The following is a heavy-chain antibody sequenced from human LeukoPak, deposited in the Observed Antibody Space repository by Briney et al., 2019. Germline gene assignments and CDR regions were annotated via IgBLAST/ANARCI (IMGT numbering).Heavy chain of an antibody. Sequence: GGSLRLSCAASGFTFSSYEMNWVRQAPGKGLEWVSYISSSGTTLYYADSLKGRFTISRDNAKNSLYLQMNSLRAEDTAVYYCARDRDFDWLSNLDAFDIWGQGTMVTVSS. CDR3: ARDRDFDWLSNLDAFDI. CDR1: GFTFSSYE. CDR2: ISSSGTTL. V-gene: IGHV3-48*03. D-gene: IGHD3-9*01. J-gene: IGHJ3*02.